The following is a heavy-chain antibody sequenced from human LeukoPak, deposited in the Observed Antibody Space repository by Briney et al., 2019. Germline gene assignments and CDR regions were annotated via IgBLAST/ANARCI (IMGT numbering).Heavy chain of an antibody. CDR3: ARDGYYYDSSGYYGSSLIDY. D-gene: IGHD3-22*01. V-gene: IGHV1-18*01. Sequence: AASVKVSCKASGYTFTSYGISWVRQAPGQGLEWMGWISAYNGNTNYAQKLQGRVTMTTDTSTSTAYMELRSLRSDDTAVYYCARDGYYYDSSGYYGSSLIDYWGQGTLVTVSS. CDR1: GYTFTSYG. CDR2: ISAYNGNT. J-gene: IGHJ4*02.